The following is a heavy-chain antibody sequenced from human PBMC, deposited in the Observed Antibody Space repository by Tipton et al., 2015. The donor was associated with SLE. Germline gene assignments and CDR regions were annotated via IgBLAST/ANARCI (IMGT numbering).Heavy chain of an antibody. Sequence: TLSLTCTVSGDSIRSYYWSWIRRPPGKGLEWIGYIFDSGTTNYNPSFESRVSMSVDTSKNQISLRLSSVTAADMAVYLCARRTETGSLSAYDYWGQGTLVAVSS. D-gene: IGHD1-14*01. CDR2: IFDSGTT. CDR1: GDSIRSYY. CDR3: ARRTETGSLSAYDY. J-gene: IGHJ4*02. V-gene: IGHV4-59*01.